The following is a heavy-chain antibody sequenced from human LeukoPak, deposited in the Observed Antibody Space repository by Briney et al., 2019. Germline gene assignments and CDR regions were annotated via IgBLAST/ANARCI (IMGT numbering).Heavy chain of an antibody. Sequence: SGTLSLTCAVSGGSISSSNWWSWVRQPPGKGLEWIGEIYHSGSTNYNPSLKSRVTISVDKSKNQFSLKLSSVTAADTAVYYCARDLGGQWLVVDCWGQGTLVTVSS. CDR1: GGSISSSNW. V-gene: IGHV4-4*02. CDR2: IYHSGST. J-gene: IGHJ4*02. D-gene: IGHD6-19*01. CDR3: ARDLGGQWLVVDC.